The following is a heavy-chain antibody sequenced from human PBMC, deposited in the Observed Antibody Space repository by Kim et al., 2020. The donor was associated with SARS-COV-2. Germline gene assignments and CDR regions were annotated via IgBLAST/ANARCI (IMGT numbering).Heavy chain of an antibody. CDR3: ARDHGRTNGISAFDY. D-gene: IGHD2-8*01. J-gene: IGHJ4*01. V-gene: IGHV3-30*04. Sequence: GGSLRLSCAASGFTFSSYAMHWVRQAPGKGLEWVAVISYDGSNKYYADSVKGRFTISRDNSKNTLYLQMNSLRAEDTAVYYCARDHGRTNGISAFDYWG. CDR2: ISYDGSNK. CDR1: GFTFSSYA.